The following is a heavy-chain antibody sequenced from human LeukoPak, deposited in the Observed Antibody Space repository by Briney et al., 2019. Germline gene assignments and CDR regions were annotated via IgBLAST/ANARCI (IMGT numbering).Heavy chain of an antibody. Sequence: PSETLSLTCTVSGGSISSGSYYWSWIRQPAGKGLEWIGSISYGGSTYYNSSLKDRVTISVDTSKNQFSLKLNSVTAADTAVYYCARPLVPAATTGFDYWGQGTLVTVSS. V-gene: IGHV4-39*01. J-gene: IGHJ4*02. D-gene: IGHD2-2*01. CDR3: ARPLVPAATTGFDY. CDR1: GGSISSGSYY. CDR2: ISYGGST.